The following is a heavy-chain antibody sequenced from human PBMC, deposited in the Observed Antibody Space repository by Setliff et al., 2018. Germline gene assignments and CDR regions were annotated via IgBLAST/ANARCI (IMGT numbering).Heavy chain of an antibody. Sequence: TSETLSLTCTVSGGSINSHYWSWIRQPPGKGLEWIGYIYYSGSTNYNPSLKSRVTISVDTSKNQFSLKLSSVTAADTAVYYCARASLGYDFWSGYYSPELWLDPWGQGTLVTVSS. D-gene: IGHD3-3*01. CDR1: GGSINSHY. CDR3: ARASLGYDFWSGYYSPELWLDP. CDR2: IYYSGST. V-gene: IGHV4-59*11. J-gene: IGHJ5*02.